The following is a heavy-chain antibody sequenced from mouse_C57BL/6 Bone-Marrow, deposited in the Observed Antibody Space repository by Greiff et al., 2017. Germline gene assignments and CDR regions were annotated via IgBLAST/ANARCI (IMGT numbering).Heavy chain of an antibody. CDR1: GFTFSDYY. CDR2: ISNGGGST. Sequence: EVKLVESGGGLVQPGGSLKLSCAASGFTFSDYYMYWVRQTPEKRLEWVAYISNGGGSTYYPDTVKGRFTISRDNAKNTLYLQMSRLKSEDTAMYYCARGITTVVPYYFDYWGQGTTLTVSS. CDR3: ARGITTVVPYYFDY. J-gene: IGHJ2*01. V-gene: IGHV5-12*01. D-gene: IGHD1-1*01.